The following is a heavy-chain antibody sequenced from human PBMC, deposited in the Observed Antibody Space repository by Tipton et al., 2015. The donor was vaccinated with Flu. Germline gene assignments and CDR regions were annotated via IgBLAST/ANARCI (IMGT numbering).Heavy chain of an antibody. CDR3: ARGLYGSGSYERRYFDS. CDR1: SGSFSGYF. CDR2: INHSGSI. V-gene: IGHV4-34*01. J-gene: IGHJ4*02. Sequence: TLSLTCAVYSGSFSGYFWSWIRQPPGKGLEWIGEINHSGSINYNPSLKSRVTISVDTSKNQFSLKLRSVTAADTAVYYCARGLYGSGSYERRYFDSWGQGTLVTVSS. D-gene: IGHD3-10*01.